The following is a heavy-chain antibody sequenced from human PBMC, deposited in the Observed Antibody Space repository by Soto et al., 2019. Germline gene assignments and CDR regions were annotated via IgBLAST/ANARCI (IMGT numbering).Heavy chain of an antibody. V-gene: IGHV4-31*03. CDR1: GGSISSGGYY. J-gene: IGHJ4*02. D-gene: IGHD3-16*01. CDR2: IYYSGST. Sequence: SETLSLTCTVSGGSISSGGYYWSWIRQHPGKGLEWIGYIYYSGSTYYNPSLKSRVTISVDTSKNQFSLKLSSVTAADTAVYYCAREVWTQGILDYWGQGTLVTVSS. CDR3: AREVWTQGILDY.